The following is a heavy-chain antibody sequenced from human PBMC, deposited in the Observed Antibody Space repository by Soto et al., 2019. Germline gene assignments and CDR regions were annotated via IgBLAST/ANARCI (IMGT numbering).Heavy chain of an antibody. CDR1: GYTFTCYY. Sequence: ASVKVSCKASGYTFTCYYMHWVRQAPGQGLEWMGWINPNSGGTNYAQKFQGWVTMTRDTSISTAYMELSRLRSDDTAVYYCAGDSTMYYDILQPYGMEVLGQGTTVTVSS. CDR3: AGDSTMYYDILQPYGMEV. J-gene: IGHJ6*02. CDR2: INPNSGGT. D-gene: IGHD3-9*01. V-gene: IGHV1-2*04.